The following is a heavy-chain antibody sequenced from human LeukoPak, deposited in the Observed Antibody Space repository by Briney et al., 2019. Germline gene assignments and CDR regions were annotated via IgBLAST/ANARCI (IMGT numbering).Heavy chain of an antibody. Sequence: GGSLRLSCAASGFTFSSYAMSWVRQAPGKGLEWVSAISSSDDGTYHAGSVRGRFTISRDSSKNTLYLQMNSLRAEDTAVYYCARPLRHYYDSSGFDYWGQGTLVTVSS. D-gene: IGHD3-22*01. J-gene: IGHJ4*02. CDR2: ISSSDDGT. CDR3: ARPLRHYYDSSGFDY. CDR1: GFTFSSYA. V-gene: IGHV3-23*01.